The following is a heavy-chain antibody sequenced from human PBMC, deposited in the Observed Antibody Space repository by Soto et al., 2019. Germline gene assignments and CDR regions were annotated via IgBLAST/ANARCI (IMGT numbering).Heavy chain of an antibody. Sequence: SETLSLTCTVSGGSISSGGFYWSWIRQHPGKGLEWIGCIYYSGSTYYNPSLKSRVTISVDTSKNQFSLKLSSVTAADSAVYYCARRSDEKRFDYWGQGNLVPVPS. CDR2: IYYSGST. V-gene: IGHV4-39*01. CDR1: GGSISSGGFY. CDR3: ARRSDEKRFDY. J-gene: IGHJ4*02.